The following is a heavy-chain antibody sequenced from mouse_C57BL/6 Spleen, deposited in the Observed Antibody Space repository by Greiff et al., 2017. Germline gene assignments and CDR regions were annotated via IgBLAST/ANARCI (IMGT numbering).Heavy chain of an antibody. CDR3: ARHIETAPWFAY. V-gene: IGHV5-6*01. D-gene: IGHD4-1*01. CDR1: GFTFSSYG. J-gene: IGHJ3*01. Sequence: VKLMESGGDLVKPGGSLKLSCAASGFTFSSYGMSWVRQTPDKRLEWVATISSGGSYTYYPDSGKGRFTISRDNAKNTLYLQMSSLKSEDTAMYYCARHIETAPWFAYWGQGTLVTVSA. CDR2: ISSGGSYT.